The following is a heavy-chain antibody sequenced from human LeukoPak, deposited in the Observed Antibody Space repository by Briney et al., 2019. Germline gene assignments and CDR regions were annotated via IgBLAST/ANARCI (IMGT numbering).Heavy chain of an antibody. V-gene: IGHV3-30*02. J-gene: IGHJ4*02. Sequence: GGSLRLSCAASGFTFSSYGMHWVRQAPGKGLEWVAFIRYDGSNKYYADSVKGRFTISRDNSKNTLYLQMNSLRAEDTAVYYCAKDCAYSGQRGGIYYWGQGTLVTVSS. CDR3: AKDCAYSGQRGGIYY. CDR1: GFTFSSYG. D-gene: IGHD5-12*01. CDR2: IRYDGSNK.